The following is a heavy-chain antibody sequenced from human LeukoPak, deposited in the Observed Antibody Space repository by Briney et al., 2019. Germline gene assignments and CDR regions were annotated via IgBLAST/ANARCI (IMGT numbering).Heavy chain of an antibody. Sequence: SETLSLTCAVYGGSFSGYYWSWIRQPPGKGLEWIGEINHSGSTNYNPSLKSRVTISVDTSKNQFSLKLSSVTAADTAVYYCARLRGHRRPWYFDLWGRGTLVTVSS. D-gene: IGHD3-10*01. V-gene: IGHV4-34*01. CDR3: ARLRGHRRPWYFDL. CDR1: GGSFSGYY. J-gene: IGHJ2*01. CDR2: INHSGST.